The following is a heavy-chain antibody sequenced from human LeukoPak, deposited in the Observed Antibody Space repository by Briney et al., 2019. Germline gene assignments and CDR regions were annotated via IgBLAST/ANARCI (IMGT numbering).Heavy chain of an antibody. J-gene: IGHJ4*02. Sequence: SETLSLTCTVSGGSISSYYWSWIRQPPGKGLEWIGYIYYSGSTNYNPSFKSRVTISVDTSKNQFSLKLNSVTAADTAVYYCARAIAAAPFDYWGQGTLVTVSS. CDR3: ARAIAAAPFDY. CDR2: IYYSGST. D-gene: IGHD6-13*01. V-gene: IGHV4-59*01. CDR1: GGSISSYY.